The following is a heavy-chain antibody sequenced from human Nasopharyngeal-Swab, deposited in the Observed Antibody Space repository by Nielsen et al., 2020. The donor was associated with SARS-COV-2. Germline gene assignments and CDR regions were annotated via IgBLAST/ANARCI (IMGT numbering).Heavy chain of an antibody. CDR1: GGSISSSNW. J-gene: IGHJ3*02. Sequence: SGTLSLTCAVSGGSISSSNWWSWVRQPPGKGLEWIGEIYHSGSTNYNPSLKSRVTISVDESKNQFSLKLSSVTAADTAVYFCARDVVGATTTDAFDIWGQGTMVTVSS. D-gene: IGHD1-26*01. CDR2: IYHSGST. V-gene: IGHV4-4*02. CDR3: ARDVVGATTTDAFDI.